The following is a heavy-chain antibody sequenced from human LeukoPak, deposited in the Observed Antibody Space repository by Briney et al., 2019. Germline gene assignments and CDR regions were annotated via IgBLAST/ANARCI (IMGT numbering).Heavy chain of an antibody. J-gene: IGHJ6*03. CDR3: AKDWAIAGSYYCMDV. D-gene: IGHD2-2*01. CDR2: ISSSGSTI. CDR1: GFTFSDYY. Sequence: PGGSLRLSCAASGFTFSDYYMSWIRQAPGKGLEWVSYISSSGSTIYYADSVKGRFTISRDNSKNTLYLQMNSLRAEDTAVYYCAKDWAIAGSYYCMDVWGKGTTVTISS. V-gene: IGHV3-11*04.